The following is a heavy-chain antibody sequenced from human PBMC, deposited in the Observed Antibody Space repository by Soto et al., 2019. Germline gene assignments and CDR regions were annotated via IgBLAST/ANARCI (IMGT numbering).Heavy chain of an antibody. J-gene: IGHJ6*02. CDR1: GFIFIGSA. D-gene: IGHD3-10*01. CDR3: ARGQQAAIGDYYYHGLDV. Sequence: PRGSLRLSCAASGFIFIGSAIHCVRQPPLKGREWVGRIRSRANNYATSSGASVRGRFTFFRDDSKNMAYLQMNTLKTEDTAIYYCARGQQAAIGDYYYHGLDVWGQGTSVTVSS. CDR2: IRSRANNYAT. V-gene: IGHV3-73*01.